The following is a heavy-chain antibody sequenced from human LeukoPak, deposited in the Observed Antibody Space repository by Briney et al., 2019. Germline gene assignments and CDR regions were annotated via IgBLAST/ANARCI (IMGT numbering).Heavy chain of an antibody. Sequence: SVKVSCKASGYTFTGYYMHWVRQAPGQGLEWMGGIIPIFGTANYAQKLQGRVTITADESTSTAYMELSSLRSEDTAVYYCATELNYGLGAFDIWGQGTMVTVSS. CDR2: IIPIFGTA. CDR3: ATELNYGLGAFDI. J-gene: IGHJ3*02. D-gene: IGHD3-16*01. CDR1: GYTFTGYY. V-gene: IGHV1-69*13.